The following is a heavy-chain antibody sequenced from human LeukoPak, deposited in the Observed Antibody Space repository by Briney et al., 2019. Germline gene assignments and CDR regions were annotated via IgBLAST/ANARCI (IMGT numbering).Heavy chain of an antibody. CDR3: ARGGTAMVSWFDP. J-gene: IGHJ5*02. V-gene: IGHV3-66*01. CDR1: GFTFSSYG. D-gene: IGHD5-18*01. Sequence: PGGSLRLSCAASGFTFSSYGMHWVRQAPGKGLEWVSVIYSGGSTYYADSVKGRFTISRDNSKNTLYLQMNSLRAEDTAVYYCARGGTAMVSWFDPWGQGTLVTVSS. CDR2: IYSGGST.